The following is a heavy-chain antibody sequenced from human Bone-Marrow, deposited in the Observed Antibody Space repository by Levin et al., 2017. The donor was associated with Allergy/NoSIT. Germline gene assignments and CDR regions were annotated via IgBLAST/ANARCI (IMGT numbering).Heavy chain of an antibody. J-gene: IGHJ4*02. V-gene: IGHV3-66*01. D-gene: IGHD5-24*01. CDR3: ARNIGEMATMVY. CDR2: IYRSGST. Sequence: GGSLRLSCAASGFTVSTNYMTWVRQVPGKGLECVSVIYRSGSTYYADSVKGRFTISRDNSKNMLHLHMSTLRVEDTAVYYCARNIGEMATMVYWGQGTQVTVSP. CDR1: GFTVSTNY.